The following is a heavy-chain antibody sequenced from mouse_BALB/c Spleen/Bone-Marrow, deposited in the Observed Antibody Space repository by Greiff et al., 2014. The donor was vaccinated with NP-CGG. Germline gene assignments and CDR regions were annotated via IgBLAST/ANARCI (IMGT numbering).Heavy chain of an antibody. CDR2: IDPANGNT. J-gene: IGHJ3*01. V-gene: IGHV14-3*02. CDR1: GFNIKDTY. D-gene: IGHD1-1*01. Sequence: VQLQQSGAELVKPGASVKLSCTASGFNIKDTYMHWVKQRPEQGLEWIGRIDPANGNTKYDPKFQGKASITADTSSNTAYLQLRSLTSEDTAVYYCASYYYGSSSFAYWGQGTLVTVSA. CDR3: ASYYYGSSSFAY.